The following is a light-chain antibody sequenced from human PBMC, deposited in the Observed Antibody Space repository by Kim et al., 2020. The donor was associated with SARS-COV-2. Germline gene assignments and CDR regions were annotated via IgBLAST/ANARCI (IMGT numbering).Light chain of an antibody. CDR3: QQRSNWPRALT. CDR1: QSVSSY. J-gene: IGKJ4*01. V-gene: IGKV3-11*01. Sequence: PGERATPSCRASQSVSSYLAWYQQKPGQAPRLLIYDASNRATGIPARFSGSGSGTDFTLTISSLEPEDFAVYYCQQRSNWPRALTFGGGTKVDIK. CDR2: DAS.